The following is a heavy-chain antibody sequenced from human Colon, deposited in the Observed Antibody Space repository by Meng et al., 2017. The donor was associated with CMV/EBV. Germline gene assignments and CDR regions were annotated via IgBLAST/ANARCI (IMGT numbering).Heavy chain of an antibody. CDR3: ARAPLTVFGAAAQYYYHGMDV. V-gene: IGHV3-48*03. CDR1: GFTFSDFE. J-gene: IGHJ6*02. CDR2: ITGSGSSI. Sequence: GGSLRLSCEGSGFTFSDFEMNWVRQVPGKGLEWVAYITGSGSSISYVDSVKGRFTISRDNAKNSLYLQMNSVSAEDTAVYYCARAPLTVFGAAAQYYYHGMDVWGQGTTVTVSS. D-gene: IGHD3-3*01.